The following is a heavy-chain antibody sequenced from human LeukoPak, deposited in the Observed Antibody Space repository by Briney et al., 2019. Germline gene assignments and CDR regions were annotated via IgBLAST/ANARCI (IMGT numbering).Heavy chain of an antibody. CDR3: AKGLVPAAIRVVDY. CDR1: GFTFSSYA. Sequence: PGGSLRLSCAASGFTFSSYAMSWVRQAPGKGLEWVSAISASGGSTFYADSVKRRFTISRDNSQNTLYLQVNSLRAEDTAVYYCAKGLVPAAIRVVDYWGQGTLVTVSS. D-gene: IGHD2-2*01. J-gene: IGHJ4*02. V-gene: IGHV3-23*01. CDR2: ISASGGST.